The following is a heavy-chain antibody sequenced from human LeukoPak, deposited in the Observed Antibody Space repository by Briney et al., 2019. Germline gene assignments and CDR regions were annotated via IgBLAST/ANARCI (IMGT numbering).Heavy chain of an antibody. CDR2: IYPGDSDT. CDR3: ARIAGYCSSTSCYAFDI. V-gene: IGHV5-51*01. CDR1: GSRFTSYW. J-gene: IGHJ3*02. Sequence: GESLKISSKGSGSRFTSYWIGWVRQMPGKGLEWMGIIYPGDSDTRYSPSFQGQVTISADKSISTAYLQWSSLKASDTAMYYCARIAGYCSSTSCYAFDIWGQGTMVTVSS. D-gene: IGHD2-2*01.